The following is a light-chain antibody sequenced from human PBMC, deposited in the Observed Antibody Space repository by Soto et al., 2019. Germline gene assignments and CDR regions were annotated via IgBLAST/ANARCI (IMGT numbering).Light chain of an antibody. Sequence: DIVLPQSPPTLSVSLGERSTLSSRASQSVSSNLAWYQQKPGQAPRLLIYGASTRPTGIPARFSGSGSGTEFTLTISSLQSEDFAVYYCQQYNNWLLTFGGGTKVDIK. CDR3: QQYNNWLLT. CDR2: GAS. J-gene: IGKJ4*01. CDR1: QSVSSN. V-gene: IGKV3-15*01.